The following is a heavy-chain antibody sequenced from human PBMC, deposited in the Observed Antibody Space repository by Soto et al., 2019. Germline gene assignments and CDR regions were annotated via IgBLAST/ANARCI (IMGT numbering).Heavy chain of an antibody. V-gene: IGHV4-4*02. CDR2: IFHRGTS. D-gene: IGHD2-15*01. Sequence: QLQLQESGPGLVKPSGTLSLTCSVSGGSITSNHWWSWVRQAPGKGLEWIGEIFHRGTSHHNPSPESRVTLSVDKSKNQFSLMLTSVTAADTAVYYCASKYCPSTIWYLFDNWGQGALVTVSS. J-gene: IGHJ4*02. CDR3: ASKYCPSTIWYLFDN. CDR1: GGSITSNHW.